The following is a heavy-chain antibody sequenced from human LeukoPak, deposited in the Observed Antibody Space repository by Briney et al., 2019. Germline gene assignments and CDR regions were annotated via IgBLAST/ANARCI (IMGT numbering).Heavy chain of an antibody. Sequence: ASVKVSCKASGYTFTGYYMHWVRQARGQGRDGMGWNNPNSGGTNYAQKFQGRVTMTRDTSISTAYMELSRLRSDDTAVYYCARERTLTSCYDYWGQGTLVTVSS. V-gene: IGHV1-2*02. CDR3: ARERTLTSCYDY. D-gene: IGHD2-15*01. J-gene: IGHJ4*02. CDR2: NNPNSGGT. CDR1: GYTFTGYY.